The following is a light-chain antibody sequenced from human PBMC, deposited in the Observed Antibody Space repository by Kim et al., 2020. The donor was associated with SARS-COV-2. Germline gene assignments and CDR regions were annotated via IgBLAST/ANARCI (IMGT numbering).Light chain of an antibody. CDR1: SSDIGGNNY. J-gene: IGLJ1*01. Sequence: GQSLTISCTGTSSDIGGNNYVSWYQQHPGKAPKLIIYDDDKRPSGVPDRFSGSKSGNTAYLTISGLQTEDEADYYCGSYAGSRTYVFGTGTKVTVL. CDR3: GSYAGSRTYV. CDR2: DDD. V-gene: IGLV2-11*03.